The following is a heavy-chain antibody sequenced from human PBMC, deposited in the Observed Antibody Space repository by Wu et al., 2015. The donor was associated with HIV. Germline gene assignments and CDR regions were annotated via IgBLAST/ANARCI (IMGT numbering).Heavy chain of an antibody. CDR1: GGTFKSFA. D-gene: IGHD1-26*01. CDR3: ARDRTWDEDF. Sequence: QVHLVQSGAEMKKPGSSVKVACKASGGTFKSFAISWVRQAPGQGLEWMGAIIPLFGTTNYAQKFQGRVTITADESTSTGYMELNSLKSDDTAVYYCARDRTWDEDFWGQGTKVTVSS. V-gene: IGHV1-69*12. CDR2: IIPLFGTT. J-gene: IGHJ4*02.